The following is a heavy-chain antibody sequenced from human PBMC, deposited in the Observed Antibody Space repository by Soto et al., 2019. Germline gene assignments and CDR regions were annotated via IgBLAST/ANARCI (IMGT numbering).Heavy chain of an antibody. Sequence: GGSLRLSCAASGFTFSDYYMSWIRQAPGKGLEWVSYISSSGSTIYYADSVKGRFTISRDNAKNSLYLQMNSLRAEDTAVYYCARHLDYDYIWGSSHHFDVWGQGTRVTVSS. CDR3: ARHLDYDYIWGSSHHFDV. D-gene: IGHD3-16*01. CDR2: ISSSGSTI. CDR1: GFTFSDYY. V-gene: IGHV3-11*01. J-gene: IGHJ4*02.